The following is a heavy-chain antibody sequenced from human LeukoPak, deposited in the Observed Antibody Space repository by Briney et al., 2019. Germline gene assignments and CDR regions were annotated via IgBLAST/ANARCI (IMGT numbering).Heavy chain of an antibody. CDR1: GYTFTGYY. CDR2: INPNSGGT. Sequence: GASVKVSCKASGYTFTGYYMHWVRQAPGQGLEWMGWINPNSGGTNYAQKFQGRVTMTEDTSTDTAYMELSSLRSEDTAVYYCAKDWGDIVVVVAATPRSYYFDYWGQGTLVTVSS. V-gene: IGHV1-2*02. D-gene: IGHD2-15*01. CDR3: AKDWGDIVVVVAATPRSYYFDY. J-gene: IGHJ4*02.